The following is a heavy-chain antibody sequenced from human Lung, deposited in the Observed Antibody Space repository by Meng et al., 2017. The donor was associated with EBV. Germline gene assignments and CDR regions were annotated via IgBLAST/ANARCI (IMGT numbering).Heavy chain of an antibody. V-gene: IGHV4-34*02. CDR2: INHSGST. J-gene: IGHJ4*02. D-gene: IGHD6-13*01. CDR3: ARGGWSSSWGN. Sequence: QLQLQQWGAGLLKPSETLSLTCGVYGGSFSGYYWSWIRQPPGKGLEWIGEINHSGSTNYNPSLKSRVTISVDTSKNQFSLKLSSVTAADTAVYYCARGGWSSSWGNWGQGTLVTVSS. CDR1: GGSFSGYY.